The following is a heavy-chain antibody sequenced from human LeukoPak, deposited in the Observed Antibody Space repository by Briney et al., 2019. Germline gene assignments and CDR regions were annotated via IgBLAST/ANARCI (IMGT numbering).Heavy chain of an antibody. J-gene: IGHJ4*02. CDR3: AKDTSNVEMATTIFDY. Sequence: PGGSLRLSCAASGFTFSSYAMSWVRQAPGKGLEWVSAISGSGSSTYYADSVKGRFTISRDNSKNTLYLQMNSLRAEDTAVYYCAKDTSNVEMATTIFDYWGQGTLVTVSS. CDR2: ISGSGSST. CDR1: GFTFSSYA. D-gene: IGHD5-24*01. V-gene: IGHV3-23*01.